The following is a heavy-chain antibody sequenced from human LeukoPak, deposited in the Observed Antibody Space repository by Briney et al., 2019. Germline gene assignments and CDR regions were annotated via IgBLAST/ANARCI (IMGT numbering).Heavy chain of an antibody. D-gene: IGHD3/OR15-3a*01. CDR1: GFTFTSYA. Sequence: GRSLRLSCAASGFTFTSYAIHWVRQAPGKGLEWVAVIWYDGSNKYYADSVKGRFTISRDNSKNTLYLQMNSLRAEDTAVYYCARETGRTRSAVWFDPWGQGTLVTVSS. CDR3: ARETGRTRSAVWFDP. V-gene: IGHV3-33*08. CDR2: IWYDGSNK. J-gene: IGHJ5*02.